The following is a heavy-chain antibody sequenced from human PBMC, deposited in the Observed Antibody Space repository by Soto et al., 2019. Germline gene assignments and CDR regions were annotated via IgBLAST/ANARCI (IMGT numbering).Heavy chain of an antibody. V-gene: IGHV1-58*01. Sequence: QMQLVQSGPEVKKPGTSVKVSCKVSGFTFTSSALQWVRQARGQRLEWIGWIVVGSGHTNYAQKFQERVTITRDMYTSTAYMEMSSLRSGDTAVYYCAARYYCSGGSCSSSWYFDLWGRGTLVTVSS. D-gene: IGHD2-15*01. CDR1: GFTFTSSA. J-gene: IGHJ2*01. CDR2: IVVGSGHT. CDR3: AARYYCSGGSCSSSWYFDL.